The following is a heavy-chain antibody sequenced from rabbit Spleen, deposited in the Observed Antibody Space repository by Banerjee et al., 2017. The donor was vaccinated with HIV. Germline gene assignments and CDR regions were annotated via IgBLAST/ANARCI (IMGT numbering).Heavy chain of an antibody. D-gene: IGHD8-1*01. J-gene: IGHJ6*01. CDR3: ARDTGSSFSSYGMDL. V-gene: IGHV1S45*01. Sequence: QEQLEESGGDLVKPEGSLTLTCTASGFSFSSGYDMCWVRQAPGKGLEWIGSIYSVIDYTYYASWAKGRFTISKASSTTVTLQMTSLTVADTATYFCARDTGSSFSSYGMDLWGQGTLVTVS. CDR2: IYSVIDYT. CDR1: GFSFSSGYD.